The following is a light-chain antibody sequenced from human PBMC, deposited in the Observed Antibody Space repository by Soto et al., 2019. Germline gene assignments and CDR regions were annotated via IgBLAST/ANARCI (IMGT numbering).Light chain of an antibody. CDR3: QQYDT. CDR2: KTS. Sequence: DIQMTQSPSTLSASVGDRVTITCRASQSISSWLAWYQQKPGKAPKLLIYKTSSLESGIPSRFSGSGSGTEFTHTNSSVRPEEFDNCYGQQYDTFGQGTKVEIK. CDR1: QSISSW. V-gene: IGKV1-5*03. J-gene: IGKJ1*01.